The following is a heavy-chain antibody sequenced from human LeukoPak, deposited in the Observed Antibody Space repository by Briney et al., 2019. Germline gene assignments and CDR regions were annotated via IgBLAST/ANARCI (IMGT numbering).Heavy chain of an antibody. J-gene: IGHJ4*02. CDR1: GFTFSSYS. D-gene: IGHD1-1*01. CDR2: ISSSSSTI. V-gene: IGHV3-48*01. Sequence: GGSLRLSCAASGFTFSSYSMNWARQAPGKGLEWVSYISSSSSTIYYADSVKGRFTISRDNAKNSLYLQMNSLRAEDTAVYYCARGGYGPDYWGQGTLVTVSS. CDR3: ARGGYGPDY.